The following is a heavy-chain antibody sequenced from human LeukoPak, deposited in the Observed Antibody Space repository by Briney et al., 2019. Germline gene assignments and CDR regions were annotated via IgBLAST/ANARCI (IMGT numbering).Heavy chain of an antibody. D-gene: IGHD6-13*01. Sequence: GGSLRLSCAASGFTFSSYSMNWVRQAPGKGLEWVSSISSSSSYIYYADSVKGRFTISRDNSKNSLYLQMNSLRAEDTAVYYCSRFTQQPLTDYYYMDVWGKGTTVTVSS. CDR2: ISSSSSYI. CDR1: GFTFSSYS. J-gene: IGHJ6*03. V-gene: IGHV3-21*01. CDR3: SRFTQQPLTDYYYMDV.